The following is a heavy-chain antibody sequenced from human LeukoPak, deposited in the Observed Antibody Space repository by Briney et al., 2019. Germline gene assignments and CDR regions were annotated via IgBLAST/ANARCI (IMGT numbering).Heavy chain of an antibody. CDR1: GGTFSSYA. D-gene: IGHD2-15*01. J-gene: IGHJ5*02. V-gene: IGHV1-69*13. CDR3: ARACGGGSCRRNWFDP. Sequence: ASVKVSCKASGGTFSSYAISWARQAPGQGLEWMGGIIPIFGTANYAQKFQGRVTITADESTSTAYMELSSLRSEDTAVYYCARACGGGSCRRNWFDPWGQGTLVTVSS. CDR2: IIPIFGTA.